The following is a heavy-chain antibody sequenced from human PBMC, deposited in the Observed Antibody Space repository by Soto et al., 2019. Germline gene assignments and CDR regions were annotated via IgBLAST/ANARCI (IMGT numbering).Heavy chain of an antibody. CDR2: MNPNSGNT. V-gene: IGHV1-8*01. J-gene: IGHJ4*02. Sequence: QVQLVQSGAEVKKPGPSVKVSSKSSGYTFTGYVITWGRRAAGQGLGGLGWMNPNSGNTGYAQKFQGRVTMTRNTSISTAYMELSSLRSEDTAVYYCARGSTVAARRRGMNYWGQGTLVTVSS. CDR3: ARGSTVAARRRGMNY. CDR1: GYTFTGYV. D-gene: IGHD6-6*01.